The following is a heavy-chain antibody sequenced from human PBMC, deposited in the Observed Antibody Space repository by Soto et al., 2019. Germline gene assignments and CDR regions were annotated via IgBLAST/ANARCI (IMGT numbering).Heavy chain of an antibody. D-gene: IGHD3-22*01. CDR3: FAFSYYYDSSGYYQSPY. CDR1: GFTFSSYA. Sequence: PGGSLRLSCAASGFTFSSYAMSWVRQAPGKGLEWVSAISGSGGSTYYADSVKGRFTISRDNSKNTLYLQMNSLRAEDTAVYYCFAFSYYYDSSGYYQSPYWGQGTLVTVSS. J-gene: IGHJ4*02. CDR2: ISGSGGST. V-gene: IGHV3-23*01.